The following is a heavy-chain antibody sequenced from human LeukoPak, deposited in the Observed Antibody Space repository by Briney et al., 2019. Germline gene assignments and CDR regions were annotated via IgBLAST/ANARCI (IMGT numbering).Heavy chain of an antibody. V-gene: IGHV1-69*05. CDR3: ARTPNNWNYLDY. CDR2: IIPIFGTA. CDR1: GGTFSSYA. J-gene: IGHJ4*02. Sequence: SVKVSCKASGGTFSSYAISWVRQAPGQGLEWMGGIIPIFGTANYAQKFQGRVTITTDESTSTAYMELSSLRSEDTAVYYCARTPNNWNYLDYWGQGTLVTVSS. D-gene: IGHD1-20*01.